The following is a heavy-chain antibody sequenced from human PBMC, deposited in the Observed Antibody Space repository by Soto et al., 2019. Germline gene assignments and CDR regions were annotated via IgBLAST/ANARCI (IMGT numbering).Heavy chain of an antibody. V-gene: IGHV3-33*01. CDR2: IWYDGSNK. Sequence: GGSLRLSCAASGFTFSSYGMHWVRQAPGKGLEWVAVIWYDGSNKYYADSVKGRFTISRDNSKNTLYLQMNSLRAEDTAVYYCARDPYIWGSYPHTWGVDYWGQGTLVTVSS. D-gene: IGHD3-16*01. CDR3: ARDPYIWGSYPHTWGVDY. J-gene: IGHJ4*02. CDR1: GFTFSSYG.